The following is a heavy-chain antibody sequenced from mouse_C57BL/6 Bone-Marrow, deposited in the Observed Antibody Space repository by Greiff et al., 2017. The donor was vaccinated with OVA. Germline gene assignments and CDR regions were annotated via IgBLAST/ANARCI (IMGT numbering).Heavy chain of an antibody. J-gene: IGHJ3*01. CDR3: ARRGHYYSNYGGVAY. CDR1: GYTFTSYW. D-gene: IGHD2-5*01. Sequence: QVQLQQPGTELVKPGASVKLSCKASGYTFTSYWMHWVKQRPGQGLEWIGNINPSNGGTNYNEKFKSKATLTVDKASSTAYMELRSLTSEDSAVYFCARRGHYYSNYGGVAYWGQGTLVTVSA. CDR2: INPSNGGT. V-gene: IGHV1-53*01.